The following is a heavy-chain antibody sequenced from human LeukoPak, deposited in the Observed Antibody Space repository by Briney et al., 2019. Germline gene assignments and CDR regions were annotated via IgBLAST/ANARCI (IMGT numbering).Heavy chain of an antibody. V-gene: IGHV1-69-2*01. J-gene: IGHJ4*02. CDR2: VDPEDGET. CDR1: GYTFTNYY. D-gene: IGHD3-16*01. Sequence: ASVKVSCKASGYTFTNYYMHWVQQAPGKGLEWMGRVDPEDGETIYSEKFQDRVTITADTSTDTAYMELDRVRHEDAAGCYGGTDDGGRGSYGGGYWGQGTLVTVSS. CDR3: GTDDGGRGSYGGGY.